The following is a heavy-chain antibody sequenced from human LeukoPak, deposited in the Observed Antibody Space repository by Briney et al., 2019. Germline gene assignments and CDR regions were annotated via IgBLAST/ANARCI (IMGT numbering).Heavy chain of an antibody. D-gene: IGHD3-22*01. CDR1: GFTFSSYA. V-gene: IGHV3-23*01. CDR2: ISGSGGST. Sequence: GGSLRLSCAASGFTFSSYAMSWVRQAPGKGLEWVSAISGSGGSTYYADSVKGRFTISRDNSKNTLYLQMNSLRAEDTAVYYCAKGTYYYDSSGYWYFDYWGQGTLVTVSS. J-gene: IGHJ4*02. CDR3: AKGTYYYDSSGYWYFDY.